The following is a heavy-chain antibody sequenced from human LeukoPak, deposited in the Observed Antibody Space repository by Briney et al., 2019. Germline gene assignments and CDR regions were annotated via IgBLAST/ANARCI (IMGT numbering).Heavy chain of an antibody. CDR1: GGSISSYY. CDR2: IYYSGST. CDR3: ARSTMIVVRAFDY. J-gene: IGHJ4*02. Sequence: PSETLSFTCTVSGGSISSYYWSWIRQPPGKGLEWIGYIYYSGSTNYNPSLKSRVTISVETSKNQFSLKLSSVTAADTAVYYCARSTMIVVRAFDYWGQGTLVTVSS. D-gene: IGHD3-22*01. V-gene: IGHV4-59*01.